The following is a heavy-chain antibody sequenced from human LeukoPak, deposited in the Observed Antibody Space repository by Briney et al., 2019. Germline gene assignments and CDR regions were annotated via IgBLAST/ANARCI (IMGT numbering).Heavy chain of an antibody. J-gene: IGHJ4*02. CDR1: GGSISSSSYY. Sequence: PSETLSLTCTVSGGSISSSSYYWGWIRQPPGKGLEWIGSIYYSGSTYYNPSLKSRVTISVDTSKNQFSLKLSSVTAADTAVYYCARDRGTYSSSFRYWGQGTLVTVSS. CDR2: IYYSGST. CDR3: ARDRGTYSSSFRY. D-gene: IGHD6-13*01. V-gene: IGHV4-39*07.